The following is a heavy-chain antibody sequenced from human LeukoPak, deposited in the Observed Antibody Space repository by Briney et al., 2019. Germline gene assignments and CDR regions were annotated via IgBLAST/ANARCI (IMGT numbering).Heavy chain of an antibody. CDR1: GFTFRDHY. Sequence: ARGSLRLSCSASGFTFRDHYMAWIRQAPGKELEWISHISGSGSFTNYADSVKGRFTISRDNSKNSLFLQMNRLRAEDTAVYYCSRFLGYCSGGTCYPDFWGQGTLVTVSS. J-gene: IGHJ4*02. D-gene: IGHD2-15*01. CDR3: SRFLGYCSGGTCYPDF. CDR2: ISGSGSFT. V-gene: IGHV3-11*06.